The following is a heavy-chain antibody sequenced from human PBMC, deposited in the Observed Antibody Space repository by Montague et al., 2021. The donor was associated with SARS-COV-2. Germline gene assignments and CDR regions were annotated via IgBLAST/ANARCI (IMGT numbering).Heavy chain of an antibody. D-gene: IGHD3-10*01. J-gene: IGHJ6*03. V-gene: IGHV4-34*01. CDR1: GGSFSTYS. CDR3: ARLGDGVVPSPILGVGPYYSYYCMDV. CDR2: IHHGGST. Sequence: SESLSLSYAVHGGSFSTYSWNWIRQPPGKGLEWIGEIHHGGSTNYNPSLKSRATTSADTSKNQFSLKLTSVAAADTAIYYCARLGDGVVPSPILGVGPYYSYYCMDVWGKGTTVTVSS.